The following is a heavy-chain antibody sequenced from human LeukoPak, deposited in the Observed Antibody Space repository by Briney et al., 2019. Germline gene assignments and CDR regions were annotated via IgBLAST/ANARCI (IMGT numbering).Heavy chain of an antibody. D-gene: IGHD6-13*01. CDR3: ARDIEAASDYYYYYMDV. J-gene: IGHJ6*03. V-gene: IGHV3-30*02. CDR2: IRYDGSNK. CDR1: GFTFSSYG. Sequence: GGSLRLSCAASGFTFSSYGMHWVRQAPGKGLEWVAFIRYDGSNKYYADSVKGRFTISRDNAKNSLYLQMNSLRANDTAVYYCARDIEAASDYYYYYMDVWGKGTTVTISS.